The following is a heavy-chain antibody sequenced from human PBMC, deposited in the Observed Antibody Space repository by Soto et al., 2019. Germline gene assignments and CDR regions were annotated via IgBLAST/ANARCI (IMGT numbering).Heavy chain of an antibody. Sequence: QVQLVQSGAEVRKPGASVKVSCKPSGYTFNTYYLHWLRQAPGQALEWMGVIHPSGGGTTYAQKFLRRVTVTRDTSTTTVFMELSSLRSDDTAVYYCARGGHIAVVTASFDYWGQGTLGTVSS. CDR3: ARGGHIAVVTASFDY. D-gene: IGHD2-21*02. CDR2: IHPSGGGT. V-gene: IGHV1-46*02. CDR1: GYTFNTYY. J-gene: IGHJ4*02.